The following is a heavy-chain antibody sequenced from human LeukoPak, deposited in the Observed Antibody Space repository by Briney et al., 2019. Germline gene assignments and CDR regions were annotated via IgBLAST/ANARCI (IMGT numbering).Heavy chain of an antibody. D-gene: IGHD4-17*01. CDR3: ARDPVPTTVTTLTKFDY. CDR1: GYTFTSYG. J-gene: IGHJ4*02. CDR2: ISAYNGNT. V-gene: IGHV1-18*01. Sequence: ASVKVSCKASGYTFTSYGISWVRQAPGQGLEWMGWISAYNGNTNYAQKLQGRVTMTTDTSTSTAYMELRSLRSDDTAVYYCARDPVPTTVTTLTKFDYWGQGTPVTVSS.